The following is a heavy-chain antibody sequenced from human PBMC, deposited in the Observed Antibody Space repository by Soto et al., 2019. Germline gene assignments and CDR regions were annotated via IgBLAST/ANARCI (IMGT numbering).Heavy chain of an antibody. CDR3: ARSTMVTEDAFDI. J-gene: IGHJ3*02. CDR1: GYTFTGYY. CDR2: IHLNSGGT. D-gene: IGHD5-18*01. Sequence: ASVKVSCKVSGYTFTGYYVHWVRQAPGHGLEWLGWIHLNSGGTNYAQKFQGRVTMTRDTSISTAYMELSRLRSDDTAVYYCARSTMVTEDAFDIWGQGTMVTVSS. V-gene: IGHV1-2*02.